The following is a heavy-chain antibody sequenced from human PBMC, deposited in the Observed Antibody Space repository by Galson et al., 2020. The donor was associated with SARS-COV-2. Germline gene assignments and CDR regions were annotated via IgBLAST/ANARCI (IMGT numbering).Heavy chain of an antibody. V-gene: IGHV3-74*01. CDR2: MNRDGSST. CDR3: ARMDGITGMADYHYYGMDV. J-gene: IGHJ6*02. D-gene: IGHD1-20*01. CDR1: GFTFSNHW. Sequence: SCVASGFTFSNHWMHWVRQAPGKGLVWVSRMNRDGSSTNYADSVKGRFTISRDNAKKTVYLQMNSLRAEDTAVYYCARMDGITGMADYHYYGMDVWGQGTTVTVSS.